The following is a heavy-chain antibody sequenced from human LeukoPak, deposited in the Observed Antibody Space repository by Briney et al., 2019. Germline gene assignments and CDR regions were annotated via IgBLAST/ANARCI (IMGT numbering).Heavy chain of an antibody. CDR1: GYTFTGYF. Sequence: VASVKVSCKAPGYTFTGYFLHWVRQAPGQGLEWMGWISPNNGGTYYAQKFHDRVTMTRDTSISTVYMELSRLRSDDTAVCYCARHVGATRDLDPWGQGTLVTVSS. J-gene: IGHJ5*02. CDR3: ARHVGATRDLDP. CDR2: ISPNNGGT. V-gene: IGHV1-2*02. D-gene: IGHD1-26*01.